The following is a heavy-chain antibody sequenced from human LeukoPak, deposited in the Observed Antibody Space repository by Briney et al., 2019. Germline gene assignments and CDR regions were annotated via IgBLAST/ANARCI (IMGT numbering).Heavy chain of an antibody. Sequence: PGGSLRLSCAASGFTLSSYIMNWVRQAPGKGLEWVSSISSSSGYIYYADSVKGRFTISRDNAKNSLYLQMNSLRAEDTAVYSCVRVDSSGYGLDNWGQGTLVTVSS. CDR2: ISSSSGYI. V-gene: IGHV3-21*01. CDR3: VRVDSSGYGLDN. J-gene: IGHJ4*02. CDR1: GFTLSSYI. D-gene: IGHD3-22*01.